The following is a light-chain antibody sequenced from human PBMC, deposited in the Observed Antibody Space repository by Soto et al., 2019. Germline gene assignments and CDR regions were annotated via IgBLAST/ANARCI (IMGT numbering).Light chain of an antibody. CDR1: SSDVGGYNY. CDR2: EVS. J-gene: IGLJ3*02. V-gene: IGLV2-14*01. CDR3: GSYTRASTWV. Sequence: QSVLIQPASVSGSPGQTITISCTGTSSDVGGYNYVSWFQQHPGKAPKLMIFEVSDRPSGVSNRFSGSKSGNTASLTISGLQAEDEADYYCGSYTRASTWVFGGGTKLTVL.